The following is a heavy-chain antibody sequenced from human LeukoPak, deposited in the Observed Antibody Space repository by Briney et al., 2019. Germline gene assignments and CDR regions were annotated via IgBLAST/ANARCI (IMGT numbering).Heavy chain of an antibody. Sequence: GGSLRLSCATSGFTFSNYGMHWVRQAPGKGLDWVAFIRYDGSNKHYADSVKGRFTISRDNSKNTLYLQMNSLRAEDTAVYYCARVFYGSGGWFDPWGQGTLVTVSS. J-gene: IGHJ5*02. CDR2: IRYDGSNK. CDR1: GFTFSNYG. CDR3: ARVFYGSGGWFDP. D-gene: IGHD3-10*01. V-gene: IGHV3-30*02.